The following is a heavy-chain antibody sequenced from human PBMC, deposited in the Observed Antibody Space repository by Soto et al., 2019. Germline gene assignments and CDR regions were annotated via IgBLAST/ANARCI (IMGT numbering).Heavy chain of an antibody. D-gene: IGHD3-10*01. CDR2: ISGSGGST. V-gene: IGHV3-23*01. J-gene: IGHJ4*02. CDR3: AKDDGGD. Sequence: XGCLRLSCAASGFTLSSYSMSWVRQAPGKGLEWVSAISGSGGSTYYADSVKGRFTISRDNSKKTLYLQMNSLRAEDTAVYYCAKDDGGDWGQGTLVTVSS. CDR1: GFTLSSYS.